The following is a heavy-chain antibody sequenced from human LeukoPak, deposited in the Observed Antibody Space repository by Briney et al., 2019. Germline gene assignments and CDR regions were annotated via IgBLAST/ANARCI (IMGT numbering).Heavy chain of an antibody. Sequence: GGSLRLSCAASGFTLSNYWMHWVRQAPGKGLVWVSGINNEGSSTYYVDSVKGRFAISRDSAKNTVYLQMTSLTAEDTAVYYCASFGSDPDYWGQGTLVTVSS. CDR3: ASFGSDPDY. CDR1: GFTLSNYW. CDR2: INNEGSST. J-gene: IGHJ4*02. D-gene: IGHD1-14*01. V-gene: IGHV3-74*01.